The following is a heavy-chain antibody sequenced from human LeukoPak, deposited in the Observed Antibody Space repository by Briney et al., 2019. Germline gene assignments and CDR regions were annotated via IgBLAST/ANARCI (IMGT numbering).Heavy chain of an antibody. CDR1: GGSISSYY. Sequence: SETLSLTCTVSGGSISSYYWSWIRQPPGKGLEWIGYIYYGGSTNYSPSLKSRVTISIDKSKNQFSLKMTSVTAADTAVYYCANSRWRYGSVDYWGQGTLVTVSS. CDR2: IYYGGST. CDR3: ANSRWRYGSVDY. J-gene: IGHJ4*02. D-gene: IGHD3-10*01. V-gene: IGHV4-59*13.